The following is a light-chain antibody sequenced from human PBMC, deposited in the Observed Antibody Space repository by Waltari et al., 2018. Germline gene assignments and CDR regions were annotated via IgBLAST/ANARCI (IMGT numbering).Light chain of an antibody. CDR2: DVN. J-gene: IGLJ3*02. Sequence: QSALTQPRSVSGSPGQSVTISCTGSSRDVVAGRFLSLYQQHPGKAHKLLIFDVNKRALWITDRFSGSKSGNTAFLTISGLHADEEVDYYGCAYACSYTWVFGGGTRLTVL. CDR1: SRDVVAGRF. V-gene: IGLV2-11*01. CDR3: CAYACSYTWV.